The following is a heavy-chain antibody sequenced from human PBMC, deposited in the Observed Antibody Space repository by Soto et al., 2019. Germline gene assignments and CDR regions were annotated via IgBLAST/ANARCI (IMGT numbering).Heavy chain of an antibody. CDR3: AGGLLSYYYYGMDV. Sequence: PSETLSLTCAVSGGSISSGGYSGSWIRQPPGKGLEWIGYIYHSGNTYYNPSLKSRVTISVDRSKNQFSLKLSSVTAADTAVYYCAGGLLSYYYYGMDVWGQGTTVTVSS. CDR1: GGSISSGGYS. V-gene: IGHV4-30-2*01. J-gene: IGHJ6*02. D-gene: IGHD3-3*01. CDR2: IYHSGNT.